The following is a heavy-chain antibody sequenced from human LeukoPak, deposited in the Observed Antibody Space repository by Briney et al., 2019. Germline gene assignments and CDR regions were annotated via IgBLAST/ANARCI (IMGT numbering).Heavy chain of an antibody. CDR1: GFTFSNYG. D-gene: IGHD2-15*01. V-gene: IGHV3-30*02. CDR3: AKRYCKSATCRSDMDA. Sequence: PGGSLTLSCAASGFTFSNYGMHWVRQAPGRGLEWVALIQSDGSNTYSADSVKGRFTISRDNPRNTLHLQMNRLRPEDTAVYYCAKRYCKSATCRSDMDAWGQGTTVTVSS. J-gene: IGHJ6*02. CDR2: IQSDGSNT.